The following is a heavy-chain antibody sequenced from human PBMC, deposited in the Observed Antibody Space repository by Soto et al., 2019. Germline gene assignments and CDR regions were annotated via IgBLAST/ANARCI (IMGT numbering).Heavy chain of an antibody. J-gene: IGHJ4*02. D-gene: IGHD7-27*01. CDR1: GYTFTNNA. Sequence: QVQLVQSGAEVKKPGASVKVSCKASGYTFTNNAIHWVRQAPGQRLEWMGWINAANGNTKYSQKFQGRVTITRXTSXSTDXXXXXXXXXXXXXXXXXXXXXXXXXXXXCWGYFDYWGQGTLVTVSS. CDR2: INAANGNT. CDR3: XXXXXXXXXXXCWGYFDY. V-gene: IGHV1-3*01.